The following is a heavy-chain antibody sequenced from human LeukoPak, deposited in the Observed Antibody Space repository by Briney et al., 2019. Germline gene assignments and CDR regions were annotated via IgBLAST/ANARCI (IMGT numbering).Heavy chain of an antibody. CDR3: ARMEARYYDFWSGYADAFDI. D-gene: IGHD3-3*01. Sequence: PSETLSLTCAVSGGSISSSNWWSWVRQPPGKGLEWIGEIYHSGSTNYNPSLKSRVTISVDTSKNQFSLKLSSVTAADTAVYYCARMEARYYDFWSGYADAFDIWGQGTMVTVSS. V-gene: IGHV4-4*02. CDR1: GGSISSSNW. J-gene: IGHJ3*02. CDR2: IYHSGST.